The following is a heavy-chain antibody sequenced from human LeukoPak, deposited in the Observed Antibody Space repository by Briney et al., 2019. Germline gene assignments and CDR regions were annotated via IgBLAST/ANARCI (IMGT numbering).Heavy chain of an antibody. D-gene: IGHD2-15*01. CDR2: INPNSGGT. J-gene: IGHJ5*02. V-gene: IGHV1-2*02. Sequence: ASVKVSCKAFGYTFTGFHMHWVRQAPGQGLEWMGWINPNSGGTNYAQKFQGRVTMTRDTSISTVYMELSRLRSDDTAVYYCARDRLRLGYERTNWFDPWGQGTLVTVSS. CDR3: ARDRLRLGYERTNWFDP. CDR1: GYTFTGFH.